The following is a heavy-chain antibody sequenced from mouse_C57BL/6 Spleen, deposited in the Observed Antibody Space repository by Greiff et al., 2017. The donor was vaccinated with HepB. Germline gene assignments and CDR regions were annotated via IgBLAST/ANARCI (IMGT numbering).Heavy chain of an antibody. CDR2: INYDGSST. Sequence: EVKLMESEGGLVQPGSSMKLSCTASGFTFSDYYMAWVRQVPEKGLEWVANINYDGSSTYYLDSLKSRFIISRDNAKNILYLQMSSLKSEDTATYYCARDDYERAMDYWGQGTSVTVSS. J-gene: IGHJ4*01. CDR1: GFTFSDYY. D-gene: IGHD2-4*01. CDR3: ARDDYERAMDY. V-gene: IGHV5-16*01.